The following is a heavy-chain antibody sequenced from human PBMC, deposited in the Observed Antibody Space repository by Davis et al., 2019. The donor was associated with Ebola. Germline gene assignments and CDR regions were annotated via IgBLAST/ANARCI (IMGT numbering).Heavy chain of an antibody. Sequence: GESLKISCAASGFTFSNSWMTWVRRAPGRGLEWVAHIKDDGSQKYYLDSVKGRFSVSRDNVKNSLFLQMDSLRGDDTAVYFGAIGWGAHWGQGTLVTVSS. CDR1: GFTFSNSW. CDR2: IKDDGSQK. V-gene: IGHV3-7*03. CDR3: AIGWGAH. D-gene: IGHD1-26*01. J-gene: IGHJ4*02.